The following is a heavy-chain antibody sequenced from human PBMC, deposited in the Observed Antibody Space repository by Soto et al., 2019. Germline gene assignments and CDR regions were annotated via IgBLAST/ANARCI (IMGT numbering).Heavy chain of an antibody. CDR2: IYYSGST. CDR1: GGSISSYY. D-gene: IGHD3-3*01. CDR3: ARDRATDYDFWSGLGDAFEF. V-gene: IGHV4-59*01. Sequence: SETLSLTCTVSGGSISSYYWSWIRQPPGKGLEWIGYIYYSGSTNYNPSLKSRVTISVDTSKNQFSLKLSSVTAADTAVYYCARDRATDYDFWSGLGDAFEFRGQRTTVTVSS. J-gene: IGHJ3*01.